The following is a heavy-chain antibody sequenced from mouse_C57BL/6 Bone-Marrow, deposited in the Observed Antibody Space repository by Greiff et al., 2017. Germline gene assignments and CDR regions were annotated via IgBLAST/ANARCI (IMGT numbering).Heavy chain of an antibody. D-gene: IGHD4-1*01. J-gene: IGHJ2*01. CDR3: ARNGELVFDY. V-gene: IGHV1-55*01. CDR2: IYPGSGST. Sequence: VQLQQSGPELVKPGASVKISCKASGYSFTSYWITWVKQRPGQGLEWIGDIYPGSGSTNYNEKFKSKATLTVDTSSSTAYMQLSSLTSEDSAVYYCARNGELVFDYWGQGTTLTVSS. CDR1: GYSFTSYW.